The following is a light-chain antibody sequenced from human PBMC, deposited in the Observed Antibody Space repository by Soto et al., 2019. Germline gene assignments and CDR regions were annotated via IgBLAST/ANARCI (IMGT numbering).Light chain of an antibody. J-gene: IGLJ1*01. CDR1: SSDVGAYNF. CDR3: TAYTGRRTNV. Sequence: QSVLTQPASVSGSPGQSITISCTGTSSDVGAYNFVSWHQQHPGKAPKLMIYNVYDRPSGISYRFSGSKSANTASLTIFGREGEAEADYYSTAYTGRRTNVFGTGTK. CDR2: NVY. V-gene: IGLV2-14*03.